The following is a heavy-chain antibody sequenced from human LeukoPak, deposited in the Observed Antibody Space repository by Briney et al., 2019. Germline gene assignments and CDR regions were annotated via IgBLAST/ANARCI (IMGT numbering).Heavy chain of an antibody. D-gene: IGHD1-20*01. J-gene: IGHJ4*02. CDR1: ETTFRNHW. V-gene: IGHV3-74*03. CDR2: MNNDGSAT. CDR3: SRYNWGIDY. Sequence: PRGPLRLSCTASETTFRNHWMHRLRQAPGKELVWFARMNNDGSATTHADSVGCRLTHTRENATDTFYVQMNSLRVEYKAVYDRSRYNWGIDYWGQGTLVGVS.